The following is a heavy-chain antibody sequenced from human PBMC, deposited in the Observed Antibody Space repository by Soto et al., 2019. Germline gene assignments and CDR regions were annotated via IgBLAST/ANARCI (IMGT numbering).Heavy chain of an antibody. CDR1: GGSISSSSYY. CDR2: IYYSGST. V-gene: IGHV4-39*01. J-gene: IGHJ6*02. Sequence: PSETLSLTCTVSGGSISSSSYYWGWIRQPPGKGLEWIGSIYYSGSTYYNPSLKSRVTISVDTSKNQFSLKLSSVTAADTAVYYCARLSDYGAYYYYYGMDVWGQGTTVTVSS. CDR3: ARLSDYGAYYYYYGMDV. D-gene: IGHD3-10*01.